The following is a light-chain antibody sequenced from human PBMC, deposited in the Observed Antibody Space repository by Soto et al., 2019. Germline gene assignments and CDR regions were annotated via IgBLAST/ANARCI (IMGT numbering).Light chain of an antibody. V-gene: IGLV2-14*01. CDR3: SSYTSSSTLLYV. CDR2: DVS. J-gene: IGLJ1*01. CDR1: SSDVGGYHY. Sequence: QSALTQPASVSGSPGQSITISCTGTSSDVGGYHYVSWYQQHPGKAPKLMIYDVSNRPPGVSNRFSGSKSGNTASLTISGLQAEDEADYYCSSYTSSSTLLYVFGTGTKLTVL.